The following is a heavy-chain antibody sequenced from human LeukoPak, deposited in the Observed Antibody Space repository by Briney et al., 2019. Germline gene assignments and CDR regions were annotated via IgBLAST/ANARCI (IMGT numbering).Heavy chain of an antibody. CDR2: INPNSGGT. CDR1: GYTFTGYY. J-gene: IGHJ4*02. D-gene: IGHD3-22*01. V-gene: IGHV1-2*02. Sequence: ASVKVSCKASGYTFTGYYMHWVRQAPGQGLEWMGWINPNSGGTNYAQKFQGRVTMSRDTSISTAYMELSRLRSDDTAVYYCARGLGYYYDSSGYPHWGQGTLVTVSS. CDR3: ARGLGYYYDSSGYPH.